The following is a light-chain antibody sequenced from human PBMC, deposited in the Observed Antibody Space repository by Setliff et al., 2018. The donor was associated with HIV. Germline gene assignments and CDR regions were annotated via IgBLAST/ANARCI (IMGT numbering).Light chain of an antibody. Sequence: QSALTQPASVSGSPGQSISISCSATSSDVGDFKYVSWYQQHPGKAPKLIIYDVSDRPSGVSNRFSGSKSGNTASLTISGLRTEDEAEYYCCSYASSGSLVFGAGTKVTVL. J-gene: IGLJ1*01. CDR1: SSDVGDFKY. CDR3: CSYASSGSLV. V-gene: IGLV2-14*03. CDR2: DVS.